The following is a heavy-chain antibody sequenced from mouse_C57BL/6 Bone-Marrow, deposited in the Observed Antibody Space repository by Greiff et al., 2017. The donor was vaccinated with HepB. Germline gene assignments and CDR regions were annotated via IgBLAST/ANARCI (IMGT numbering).Heavy chain of an antibody. J-gene: IGHJ2*01. CDR2: IDPSDSYT. CDR1: GYTFTSYW. D-gene: IGHD1-1*01. Sequence: QVQLQQPGAELVRPGTSVKLSCKASGYTFTSYWMHWEKQRPGQGLEWIGVIDPSDSYTNYNQKFKGKATLTVDTSSSTAYMQLSSLTSEDSAVYYCARTDYYGRDYWGQGTTLTVSS. CDR3: ARTDYYGRDY. V-gene: IGHV1-59*01.